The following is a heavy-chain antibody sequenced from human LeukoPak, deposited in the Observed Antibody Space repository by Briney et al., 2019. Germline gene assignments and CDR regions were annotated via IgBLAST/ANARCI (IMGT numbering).Heavy chain of an antibody. D-gene: IGHD3-9*01. CDR1: GFTFSSYS. Sequence: GGSLRLSCAASGFTFSSYSMNWVRQAPGKGLEWLSYISSSTIYYADSVKGRFTISRDNAKNSLYLQMNSLRAEDTAVYYCASGREYYDILTGYFDYWGQGTLVTVSS. J-gene: IGHJ4*02. CDR3: ASGREYYDILTGYFDY. V-gene: IGHV3-48*01. CDR2: ISSSTI.